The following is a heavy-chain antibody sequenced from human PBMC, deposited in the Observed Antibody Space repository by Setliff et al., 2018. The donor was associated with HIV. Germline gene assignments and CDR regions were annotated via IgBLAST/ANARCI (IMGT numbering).Heavy chain of an antibody. CDR1: GVSVSSGGYY. J-gene: IGHJ1*01. CDR2: VYYTGPS. D-gene: IGHD2-2*01. Sequence: SETLSLTCTVSGVSVSSGGYYWSWIRQHPGKGLEWIGYVYYTGPSYFNPSLKSRITISVDTSKNHFSLKLGFVTAADTAVYYCARGESTTWDLAEYFQHWGHGTLVTVSS. CDR3: ARGESTTWDLAEYFQH. V-gene: IGHV4-31*03.